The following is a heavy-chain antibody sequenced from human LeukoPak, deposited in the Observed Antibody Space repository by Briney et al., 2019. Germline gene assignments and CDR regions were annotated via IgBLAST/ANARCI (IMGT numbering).Heavy chain of an antibody. CDR2: ISSSSSNI. Sequence: GGSLRLSCAASGFTFSSYSMNWVRQAPGKGLEWVSSISSSSSNIYYADSVKGRFTISRYNAKYTLYLQMNSLRAEDTAVYYCARSLAPAPPGYYYYGMDVWGKGTTVTVSS. CDR3: ARSLAPAPPGYYYYGMDV. CDR1: GFTFSSYS. V-gene: IGHV3-21*01. J-gene: IGHJ6*04.